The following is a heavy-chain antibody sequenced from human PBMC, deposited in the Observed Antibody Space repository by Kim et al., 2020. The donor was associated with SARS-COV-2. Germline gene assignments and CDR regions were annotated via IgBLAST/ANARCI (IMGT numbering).Heavy chain of an antibody. CDR2: IYHSGST. CDR3: ARVPGEEQQLVLDY. CDR1: GGSISSSNW. Sequence: SETLSLTCAVSGGSISSSNWWSWVRQPPGKGLEWIGEIYHSGSTNYNPSLKSRVTISVDKSKNQFSLKLSSVTAADTAVYYCARVPGEEQQLVLDYWGQGTLVTVSS. V-gene: IGHV4-4*02. D-gene: IGHD6-13*01. J-gene: IGHJ4*02.